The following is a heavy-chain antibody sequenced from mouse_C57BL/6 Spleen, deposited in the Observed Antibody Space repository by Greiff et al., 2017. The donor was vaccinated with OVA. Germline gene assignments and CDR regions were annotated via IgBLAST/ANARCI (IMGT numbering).Heavy chain of an antibody. J-gene: IGHJ3*01. V-gene: IGHV1-69*01. CDR1: GYTFTSYW. D-gene: IGHD3-2*02. CDR2: IDPSDSYT. Sequence: QVQLQQPGAELVMPGASVKLSCKASGYTFTSYWMHWVKQRPGQGLEWIGEIDPSDSYTNYNQKFKGKSTLTVDKSSSTAYMQLSSLTSEDSAVYYCARSPRQRRLRWFAYWGQGTLVTVSA. CDR3: ARSPRQRRLRWFAY.